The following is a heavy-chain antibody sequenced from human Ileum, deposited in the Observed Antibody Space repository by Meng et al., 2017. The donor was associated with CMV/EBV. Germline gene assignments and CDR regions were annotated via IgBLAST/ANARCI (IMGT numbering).Heavy chain of an antibody. CDR1: GFTFNNYA. V-gene: IGHV3-53*01. CDR2: IYSGGST. D-gene: IGHD3-10*01. Sequence: GESLKISCAASGFTFNNYAMSWVRQAPGKGLEWVSVIYSGGSTYYADSVKGRFTISRDNSKNTLYLQMNSLRAEDTAVYYCARVRFGELCMDVWGQGTTVTVSS. CDR3: ARVRFGELCMDV. J-gene: IGHJ6*02.